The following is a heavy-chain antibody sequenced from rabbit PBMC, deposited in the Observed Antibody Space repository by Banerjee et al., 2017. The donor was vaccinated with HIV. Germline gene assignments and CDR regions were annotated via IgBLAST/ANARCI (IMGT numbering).Heavy chain of an antibody. D-gene: IGHD8-1*01. CDR3: ARRDYGTSTYYDL. J-gene: IGHJ6*01. Sequence: QEQLEESGGDLVKPGASLTLTCTASGFSFSSSYWICWVRQAPGKGLEWIACIYAGSSGITYYASWAKGRFTISKTSSTTVTLQMTSLTAADTATYFCARRDYGTSTYYDLWGQGTLVTVS. V-gene: IGHV1S45*01. CDR2: IYAGSSGIT. CDR1: GFSFSSSYW.